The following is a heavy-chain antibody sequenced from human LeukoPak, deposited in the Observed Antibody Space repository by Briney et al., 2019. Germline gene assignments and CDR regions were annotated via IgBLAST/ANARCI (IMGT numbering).Heavy chain of an antibody. CDR3: ARVPYYYDSSGYSSDFDY. J-gene: IGHJ4*02. CDR1: GGSISSSSYY. Sequence: PSETLSLTCTVSGGSISSSSYYWGWIRQPPGKGLEWIGSIYYSGSTYYNPSLKSRVTISVDTSKNQFSLKLSSVTAADTAVYYCARVPYYYDSSGYSSDFDYWGQGTLVTVSS. D-gene: IGHD3-22*01. V-gene: IGHV4-39*07. CDR2: IYYSGST.